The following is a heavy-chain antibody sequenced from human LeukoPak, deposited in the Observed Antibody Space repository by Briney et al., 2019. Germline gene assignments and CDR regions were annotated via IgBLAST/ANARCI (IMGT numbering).Heavy chain of an antibody. D-gene: IGHD6-19*01. V-gene: IGHV3-74*01. J-gene: IGHJ4*02. Sequence: PGGSLRLSCAASGFIFSSNWMHWVRQAPGKGLVWVSHISTDARTITYADFVKGRFTISRDNSKNTLYLQMNSLRAEDTAVYYCAKEWAVAGAFDYWGQGTLVTVSS. CDR3: AKEWAVAGAFDY. CDR2: ISTDARTI. CDR1: GFIFSSNW.